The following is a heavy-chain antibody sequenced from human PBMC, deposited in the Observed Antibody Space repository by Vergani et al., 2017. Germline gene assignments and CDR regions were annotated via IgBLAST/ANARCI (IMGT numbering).Heavy chain of an antibody. D-gene: IGHD3-10*01. V-gene: IGHV3-33*01. CDR3: ARGNYYGSGTYVDP. CDR2: IWYDGSNK. Sequence: QVQLVESGGGVVQPGRSLRLSCAASGFTFSSYGMHWVRQAPGKGLEWVAVIWYDGSNKYYADSVKGRFTISRDNSKNTLYLQMNSLRAEDTAVYYCARGNYYGSGTYVDPWGQGTLVTVSS. CDR1: GFTFSSYG. J-gene: IGHJ5*02.